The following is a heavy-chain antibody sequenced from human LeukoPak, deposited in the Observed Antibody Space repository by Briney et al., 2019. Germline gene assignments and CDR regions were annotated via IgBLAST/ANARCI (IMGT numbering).Heavy chain of an antibody. CDR1: GFTFSNYW. Sequence: PGGSLRLSCEASGFTFSNYWMSWVRQAPGKGLEWVSAISGSGGSTYYADSVKGRFTISRDNSKNTLYLQMNSLRAEDTAVYYCAKLMVRGTSFDYWGQGTLVTVSS. CDR3: AKLMVRGTSFDY. V-gene: IGHV3-23*01. D-gene: IGHD3-10*01. CDR2: ISGSGGST. J-gene: IGHJ4*02.